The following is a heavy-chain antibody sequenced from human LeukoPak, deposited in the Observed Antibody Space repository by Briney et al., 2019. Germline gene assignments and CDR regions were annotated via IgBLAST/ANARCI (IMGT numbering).Heavy chain of an antibody. D-gene: IGHD2-15*01. V-gene: IGHV1-46*01. CDR3: ARIVVVAATTQSDAFDI. CDR1: GYTFTSYY. J-gene: IGHJ3*02. CDR2: INPSGGST. Sequence: ASVKVSCKASGYTFTSYYMHWVRQAPGQGLEWMGVINPSGGSTSYAQKFQGRVTMTRDTSTSTVYMELSSLRSEDTAVYYCARIVVVAATTQSDAFDIWGQGTMVTVSS.